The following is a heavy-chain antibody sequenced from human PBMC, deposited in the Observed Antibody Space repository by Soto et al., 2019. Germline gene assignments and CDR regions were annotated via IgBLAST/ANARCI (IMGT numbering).Heavy chain of an antibody. V-gene: IGHV3-30*18. D-gene: IGHD2-15*01. CDR2: ISYDGSNK. J-gene: IGHJ4*02. Sequence: GGSLRLSCAASGFTFSSYGMHWVRQAPGKGLEWVAVISYDGSNKYYADSVKGRFTISRDNSKNTLYLQMNSLRAEDTAVYYCAKEVAGGYDTDIVVVVAATKALAFDYWGQGTLVTVSS. CDR3: AKEVAGGYDTDIVVVVAATKALAFDY. CDR1: GFTFSSYG.